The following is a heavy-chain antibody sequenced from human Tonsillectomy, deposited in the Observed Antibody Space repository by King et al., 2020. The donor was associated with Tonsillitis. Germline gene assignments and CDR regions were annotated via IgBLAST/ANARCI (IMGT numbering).Heavy chain of an antibody. V-gene: IGHV5-10-1*03. D-gene: IGHD2-15*01. CDR1: GYSFTNYW. J-gene: IGHJ5*02. CDR2: IDPSDSYT. Sequence: VQLVESGAEVKKPGESLRISCKGSGYSFTNYWISWVRQMPGKGLEWMGRIDPSDSYTNYSPSFQGHVTISADKSISTAYLQWRSLKASDTAMYYCARYRFPFEDIVVVVAATRFDPWGQGTLVTVSS. CDR3: ARYRFPFEDIVVVVAATRFDP.